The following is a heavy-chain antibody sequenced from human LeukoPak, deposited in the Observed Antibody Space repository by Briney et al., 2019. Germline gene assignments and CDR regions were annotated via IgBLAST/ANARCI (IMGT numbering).Heavy chain of an antibody. CDR3: ARVSTMVRGVIIED. Sequence: GSLRLSCAASGFTVSSNYMSWVRQPPGKGLEWFGSIYYSGSTYYNSSLKSRVAISVDTSKNQFSLKLSSVTAADTAVYYCARVSTMVRGVIIEDWGQGTLVTVSS. D-gene: IGHD3-10*01. J-gene: IGHJ4*02. CDR2: IYYSGST. V-gene: IGHV4-39*07. CDR1: GFTVSSNY.